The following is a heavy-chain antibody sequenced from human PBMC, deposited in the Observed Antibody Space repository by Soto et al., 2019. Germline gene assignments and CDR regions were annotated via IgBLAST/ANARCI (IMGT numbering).Heavy chain of an antibody. CDR2: ISYDGSNK. CDR3: AKDKGPYSYGPYGMDV. V-gene: IGHV3-30*18. D-gene: IGHD5-18*01. CDR1: GFTFSGYG. Sequence: QVQLVESGGGVVQPGRSLRLSCAASGFTFSGYGMHWVRQAPGKVLEWVELISYDGSNKYYADAVKGRFTISRDNSKHTLYLQMNSLRAEDEAVYYCAKDKGPYSYGPYGMDVWGHGTTVTVSS. J-gene: IGHJ6*01.